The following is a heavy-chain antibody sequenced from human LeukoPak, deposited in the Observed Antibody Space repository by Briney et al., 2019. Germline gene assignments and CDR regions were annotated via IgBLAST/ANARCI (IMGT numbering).Heavy chain of an antibody. D-gene: IGHD3-22*01. Sequence: SETLSLTCTVSGGSISSGSYYWSWIRQPAGKGLEWIGRIYTSGSTNYNPSLKSRVTISVDKSKNQFSLKLSSVTAADTAVYYCARVRPYYDSSGFNDYWGQGTLVTVSS. CDR3: ARVRPYYDSSGFNDY. CDR1: GGSISSGSYY. CDR2: IYTSGST. V-gene: IGHV4-61*02. J-gene: IGHJ4*02.